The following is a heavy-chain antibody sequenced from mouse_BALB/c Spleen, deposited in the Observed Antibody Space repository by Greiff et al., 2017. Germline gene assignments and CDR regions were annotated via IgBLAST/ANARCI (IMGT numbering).Heavy chain of an antibody. CDR1: GFSLTSYG. D-gene: IGHD2-1*01. J-gene: IGHJ4*01. CDR3: ASGGGNYPYYYAMDY. CDR2: IWAGGST. V-gene: IGHV2-9*02. Sequence: QVQLKESGPGLVAPSQSLSITCTVSGFSLTSYGVHWVRQPPGKGLEWLGVIWAGGSTNYNSALMSRLSISKDNSKSQVFLKMNSLQTDDTAMYYCASGGGNYPYYYAMDYWGQGTSVTVSS.